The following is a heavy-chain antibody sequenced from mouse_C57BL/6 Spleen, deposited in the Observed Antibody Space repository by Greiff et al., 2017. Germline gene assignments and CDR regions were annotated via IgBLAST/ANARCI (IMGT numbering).Heavy chain of an antibody. J-gene: IGHJ1*03. Sequence: VQLQQSGASVKISCKASGYAFSSYWMNWVKQRPGKGLEWIGQIYPGDGDTNYNGKFKGKATLTADKSSSTAYMQLSSLTSEDSAVYFCARGDYGSSGWYCDVWGTGTTVTVSS. CDR3: ARGDYGSSGWYCDV. D-gene: IGHD1-1*01. V-gene: IGHV1-80*01. CDR1: GYAFSSYW. CDR2: IYPGDGDT.